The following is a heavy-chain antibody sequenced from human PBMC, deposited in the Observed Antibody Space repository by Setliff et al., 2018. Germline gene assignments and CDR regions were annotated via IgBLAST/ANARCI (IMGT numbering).Heavy chain of an antibody. Sequence: GASVKVSCKASGYTFTSHDINWVRQATGQGLEWMGWMNPNSDNTGYAQKFQGRVTMTRNTSISTAYMELSSLRSEDTAVYYCATGGYSSGWYPDYWGQGTLVTV. J-gene: IGHJ4*02. V-gene: IGHV1-8*01. CDR2: MNPNSDNT. D-gene: IGHD6-19*01. CDR1: GYTFTSHD. CDR3: ATGGYSSGWYPDY.